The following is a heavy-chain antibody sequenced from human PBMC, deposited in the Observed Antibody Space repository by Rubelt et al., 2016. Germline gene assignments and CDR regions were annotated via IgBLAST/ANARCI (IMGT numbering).Heavy chain of an antibody. V-gene: IGHV4-34*01. Sequence: QVQLQQWGAGLSKPSETLSLTCAVYGGSFSGYYWSWIRQPPGTGLEGIGEISHSGSTNYNPSLQSRVTISVDTSKNQCSLKLSSVTAADTAVYYCARGLARAAAAPRRLWFDPWGQGTLVTVSS. CDR3: ARGLARAAAAPRRLWFDP. J-gene: IGHJ5*02. CDR1: GGSFSGYY. CDR2: ISHSGST. D-gene: IGHD6-13*01.